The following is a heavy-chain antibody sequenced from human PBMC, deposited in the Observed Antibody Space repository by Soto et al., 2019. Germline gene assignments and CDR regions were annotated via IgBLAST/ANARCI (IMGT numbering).Heavy chain of an antibody. V-gene: IGHV3-23*01. CDR1: GFTFSSYA. D-gene: IGHD1-26*01. CDR3: AKDRMGASGWFDP. Sequence: PGGSLRLSCAASGFTFSSYAMSWVRQAPGKGLEWVSAISGSGGSTYYADSVKGRFTISRDNSKNTLYLQLNSLRAEDTAIYYCAKDRMGASGWFDPWGQGTPVTVSS. J-gene: IGHJ5*02. CDR2: ISGSGGST.